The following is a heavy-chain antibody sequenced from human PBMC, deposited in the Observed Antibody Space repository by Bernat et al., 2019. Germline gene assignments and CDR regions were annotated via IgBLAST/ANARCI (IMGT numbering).Heavy chain of an antibody. V-gene: IGHV3-30*02. CDR2: IRYDGSNK. J-gene: IGHJ4*02. Sequence: QVQLVESGGGVVQPGGSLRLSCAASGFTFSSYGMHWVRQAPGKGLEWVAFIRYDGSNKYYADSVKCRFTISRDNSKNTLYLQMNSLRAEDTAVYYCAKPGGDNYYDSSGYYYFDYWGQGTLVTVSS. D-gene: IGHD3-22*01. CDR1: GFTFSSYG. CDR3: AKPGGDNYYDSSGYYYFDY.